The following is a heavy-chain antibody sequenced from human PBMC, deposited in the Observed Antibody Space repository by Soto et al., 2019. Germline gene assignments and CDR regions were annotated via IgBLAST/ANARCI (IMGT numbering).Heavy chain of an antibody. Sequence: QVQLVESGGGLVKPGGSLRLSCAASGFTFSDYYMSWIRQAPGKGLEWVSYISSSSSYTNYADSVKGRFTISRDNAKNSLYLQMNSLRAEDTAVYYCARVSGYSSGWYRGGVDYWGQGTLVTVSS. CDR3: ARVSGYSSGWYRGGVDY. CDR2: ISSSSSYT. V-gene: IGHV3-11*06. J-gene: IGHJ4*02. D-gene: IGHD6-19*01. CDR1: GFTFSDYY.